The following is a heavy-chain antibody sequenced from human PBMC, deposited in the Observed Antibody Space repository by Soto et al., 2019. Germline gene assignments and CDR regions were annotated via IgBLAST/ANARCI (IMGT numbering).Heavy chain of an antibody. J-gene: IGHJ4*02. D-gene: IGHD3-22*01. CDR1: VVSISSYF. CDR2: IFYSGST. Sequence: PSETLSLTGTVSVVSISSYFWSWIRQPPGKGLEWIGYIFYSGSTNYSPSLKSRVTMSLDTSKNQFSLKLVSVTPADTAVYYCAREGISGSYYFDFWGQGTPVTVSS. V-gene: IGHV4-59*01. CDR3: AREGISGSYYFDF.